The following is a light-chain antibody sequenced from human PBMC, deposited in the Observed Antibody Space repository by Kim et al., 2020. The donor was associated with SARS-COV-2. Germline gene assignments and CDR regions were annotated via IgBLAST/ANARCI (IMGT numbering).Light chain of an antibody. Sequence: QSVLTQPPSASGTPGQRVTISCSGSSSNIGSNYVYWYQQLPGTAPALLIYRNNQRPSGVPDRFSGSNSGTSAALAISGLRSEDEADYYCAAWDDSLSGWVFGGGTQLTVL. CDR1: SSNIGSNY. V-gene: IGLV1-47*01. CDR3: AAWDDSLSGWV. J-gene: IGLJ3*02. CDR2: RNN.